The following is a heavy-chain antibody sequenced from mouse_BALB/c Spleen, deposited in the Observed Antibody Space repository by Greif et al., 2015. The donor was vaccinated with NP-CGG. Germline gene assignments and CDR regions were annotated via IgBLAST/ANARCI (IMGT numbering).Heavy chain of an antibody. CDR3: ARIITTVVAEGYYAMDY. CDR2: IWGDGST. CDR1: GFSLTGYG. J-gene: IGHJ4*01. V-gene: IGHV2-6-7*01. Sequence: VQLQQSGPGLVAPSQSLSITCTVSGFSLTGYGVNWVRQPPGKGLEWLGMIWGDGSTDYNSALKSRLSISKDNSKSQVFLKMNSLQTDDTARYYCARIITTVVAEGYYAMDYWGQGTSVTVSS. D-gene: IGHD1-1*01.